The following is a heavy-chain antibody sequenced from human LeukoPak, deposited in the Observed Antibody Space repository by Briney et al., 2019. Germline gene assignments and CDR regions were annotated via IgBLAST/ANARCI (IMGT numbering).Heavy chain of an antibody. CDR2: ISSSSRTI. Sequence: GGSLRLSCAASGFTFSSYSMNWVRQAPGKGLEWVSYISSSSRTIHYADSVKGRFTISTDNAKNSLYLQMNSLRAEDTAVYYCARDRYSTFDYWGQGTLVTVSS. CDR3: ARDRYSTFDY. J-gene: IGHJ4*02. V-gene: IGHV3-48*01. D-gene: IGHD6-13*01. CDR1: GFTFSSYS.